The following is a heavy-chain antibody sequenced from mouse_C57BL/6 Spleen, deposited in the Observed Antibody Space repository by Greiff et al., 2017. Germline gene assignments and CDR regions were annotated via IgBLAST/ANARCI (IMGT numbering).Heavy chain of an antibody. J-gene: IGHJ1*03. Sequence: EVMLVESEGGLVQPGSSMKLSCTASGFTFSDYYMAWVRPVPEKGLEWVANINYDGSSTYYLDSLKSRFIISRDNAKNILYLQMSGLKSEDTAAYYGAIGALRGYVNVWGTGASVTGSS. D-gene: IGHD1-1*01. CDR2: INYDGSST. CDR3: AIGALRGYVNV. CDR1: GFTFSDYY. V-gene: IGHV5-16*01.